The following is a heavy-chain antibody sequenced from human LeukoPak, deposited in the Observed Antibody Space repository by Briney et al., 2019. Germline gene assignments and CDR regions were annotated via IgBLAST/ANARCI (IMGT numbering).Heavy chain of an antibody. V-gene: IGHV1-18*01. Sequence: ASVKVSCKASGYTFISYGISWVRQAPGQVLEWMGWIRAYNGNTNYAQKLQGRVTMTTDTSTSIAYMELRSLRSDDTAVYYCARGAHYDSSGYFGYWGQGTLVTVSS. CDR3: ARGAHYDSSGYFGY. CDR2: IRAYNGNT. D-gene: IGHD3-22*01. J-gene: IGHJ4*02. CDR1: GYTFISYG.